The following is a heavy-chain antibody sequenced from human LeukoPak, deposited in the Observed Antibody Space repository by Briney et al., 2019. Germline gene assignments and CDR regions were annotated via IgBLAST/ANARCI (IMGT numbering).Heavy chain of an antibody. CDR2: IKEDGSEK. D-gene: IGHD6-6*01. Sequence: GGSLRLSCAASGLNLSRYWMSWVRQAPGKGLEWVANIKEDGSEKYYVDSVKGRFTTSRDNAKNSLFLQMNSLRAEDTAVYYCAKVPTRYSSSSADAFDIWGQGTMVTVSS. J-gene: IGHJ3*02. CDR1: GLNLSRYW. V-gene: IGHV3-7*03. CDR3: AKVPTRYSSSSADAFDI.